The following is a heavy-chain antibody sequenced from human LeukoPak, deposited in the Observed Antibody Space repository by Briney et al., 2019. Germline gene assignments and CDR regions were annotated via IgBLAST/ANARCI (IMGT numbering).Heavy chain of an antibody. J-gene: IGHJ4*02. D-gene: IGHD6-6*01. CDR2: IYHDGST. CDR1: GYSISSGYY. Sequence: SETLSLTCTVSGYSISSGYYWGWIRQPPGKGLEWIGSIYHDGSTIYNPSLKSRVTISVDTSRNQFSLKLSSVTAADTAVYYCAGEIRQVVRGVDYWGQGTLVTVSS. V-gene: IGHV4-38-2*02. CDR3: AGEIRQVVRGVDY.